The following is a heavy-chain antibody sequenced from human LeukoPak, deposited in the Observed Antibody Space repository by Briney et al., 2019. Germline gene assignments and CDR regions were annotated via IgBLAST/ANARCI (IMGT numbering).Heavy chain of an antibody. Sequence: GASVKVSCTASGYTFTSYGISWVRQAPGQGLEWMGWISAYNGNTNYAQKLQGRVTMTTDTSTSTAYMELRSLRSDDTAAYYCARDPHYYDILTGHYYGMDVWGQGTTVTVSS. V-gene: IGHV1-18*01. D-gene: IGHD3-9*01. CDR2: ISAYNGNT. CDR1: GYTFTSYG. CDR3: ARDPHYYDILTGHYYGMDV. J-gene: IGHJ6*02.